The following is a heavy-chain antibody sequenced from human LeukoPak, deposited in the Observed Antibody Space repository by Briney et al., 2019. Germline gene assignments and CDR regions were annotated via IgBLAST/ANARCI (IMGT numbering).Heavy chain of an antibody. CDR3: ARVSVLYGMDV. CDR2: INSDGSST. V-gene: IGHV3-74*01. CDR1: GFTFSSYW. D-gene: IGHD1-14*01. J-gene: IGHJ6*02. Sequence: GSLRLSCAASGFTFSSYWMHWVRQAPGKGLVWVSRINSDGSSTSYADSVRGRFTISRDNAKNTLYLQMNSLRAEDTAVYYCARVSVLYGMDVWGQGTTVTVSS.